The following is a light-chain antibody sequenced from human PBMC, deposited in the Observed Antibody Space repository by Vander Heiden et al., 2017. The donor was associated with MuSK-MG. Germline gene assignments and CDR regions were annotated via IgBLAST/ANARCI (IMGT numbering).Light chain of an antibody. J-gene: IGKJ1*01. Sequence: DIQMTQSLSTLSASVGDRVTITCRASQSISSWLAWYQQKSGKAPKLLIYKASSLESGVTSRFSGSGSGTEFTLTISSLQPDDFATYYCQQYDAYAWTFGQGTKVEIK. V-gene: IGKV1-5*03. CDR1: QSISSW. CDR2: KAS. CDR3: QQYDAYAWT.